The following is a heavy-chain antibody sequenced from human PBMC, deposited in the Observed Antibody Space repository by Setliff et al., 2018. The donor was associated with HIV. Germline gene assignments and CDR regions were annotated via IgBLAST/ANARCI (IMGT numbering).Heavy chain of an antibody. Sequence: PGESLKISCKGSGYSFTSYWIGWVRQMPGKGLEWMGIIYPGDSDTRYSPSFQGQVTISADKSISTAYLQWSSLRGEDTAVYYCAGVPTGTTSAFDYWGQGTLVTVSS. V-gene: IGHV5-51*01. CDR2: IYPGDSDT. D-gene: IGHD1-7*01. CDR3: AGVPTGTTSAFDY. CDR1: GYSFTSYW. J-gene: IGHJ4*02.